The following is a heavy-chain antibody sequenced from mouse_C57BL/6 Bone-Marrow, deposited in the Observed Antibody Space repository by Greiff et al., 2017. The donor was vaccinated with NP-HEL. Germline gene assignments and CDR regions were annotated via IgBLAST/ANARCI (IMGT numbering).Heavy chain of an antibody. CDR2: INPNNGGT. D-gene: IGHD2-3*01. J-gene: IGHJ3*01. V-gene: IGHV1-26*01. CDR1: GYTFTDYY. Sequence: VQLQQSGPELVKPGASVKISCKASGYTFTDYYMNWVKQSHGKSLEWIGDINPNNGGTSYNQKFKGKATLTVDKSSSTAYMELRSLTSEDSAVYYCARGASIYDGYAYWGQGTLVTVSA. CDR3: ARGASIYDGYAY.